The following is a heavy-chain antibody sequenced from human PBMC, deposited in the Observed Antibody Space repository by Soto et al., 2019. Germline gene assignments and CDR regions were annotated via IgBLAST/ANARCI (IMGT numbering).Heavy chain of an antibody. D-gene: IGHD6-19*01. V-gene: IGHV6-1*01. CDR2: TYYRSNWRH. CDR1: GDSVSSNTAA. J-gene: IGHJ4*02. Sequence: SQTLSLTCAISGDSVSSNTAAWNWIRSSPSRGLEWLGRTYYRSNWRHDYAVSVKSRITVNPDTSKNHFSLQLNSVTPDDTAVYYCARGVAGTGFDLWGQGTLVTVST. CDR3: ARGVAGTGFDL.